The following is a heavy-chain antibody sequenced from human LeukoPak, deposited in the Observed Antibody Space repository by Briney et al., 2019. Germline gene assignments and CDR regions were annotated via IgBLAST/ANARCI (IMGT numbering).Heavy chain of an antibody. CDR1: GGSISSYY. CDR2: IYYSGST. CDR3: ARGAWNWNYFDY. Sequence: SETLSLTCTVSGGSISSYYWSWIRQPPGKGLEWIGNIYYSGSTNYNPSLKSRVTISVDTSKNQSSLKLSSVTAADTAVYYCARGAWNWNYFDYWGQGTLVTVSS. J-gene: IGHJ4*02. D-gene: IGHD1-1*01. V-gene: IGHV4-59*01.